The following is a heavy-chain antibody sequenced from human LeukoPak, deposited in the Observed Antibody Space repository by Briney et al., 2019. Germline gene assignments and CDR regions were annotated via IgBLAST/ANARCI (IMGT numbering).Heavy chain of an antibody. J-gene: IGHJ6*02. CDR3: ARFTLGSSRWLPYYYYGMDV. CDR1: GYTFTSYY. V-gene: IGHV1-69*13. D-gene: IGHD6-13*01. Sequence: ASVKVSCKASGYTFTSYYMHWVRQAPGQGLEWMGGIIPIFGTANYAQKFQGRVTITADESTSTAYMELSSLRSEDTAVYYCARFTLGSSRWLPYYYYGMDVWGQGTTVTVSS. CDR2: IIPIFGTA.